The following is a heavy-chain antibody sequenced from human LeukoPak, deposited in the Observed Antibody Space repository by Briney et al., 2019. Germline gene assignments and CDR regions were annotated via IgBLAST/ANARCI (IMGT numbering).Heavy chain of an antibody. CDR2: ICNSGGT. Sequence: SDTLSLTCTVSGDSISTYYWSWIRQPLGKGLEWIGCICNSGGTNYNPSLKSRVTISVDTSKNQFSLNLSSVTAAVTAVYYCAKTGRPNNSGWYRWFDPWGQGTLVTVSS. J-gene: IGHJ5*02. CDR3: AKTGRPNNSGWYRWFDP. CDR1: GDSISTYY. V-gene: IGHV4-4*09. D-gene: IGHD6-19*01.